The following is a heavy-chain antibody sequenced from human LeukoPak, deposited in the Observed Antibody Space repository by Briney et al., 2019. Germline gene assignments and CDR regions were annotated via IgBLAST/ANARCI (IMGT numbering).Heavy chain of an antibody. CDR2: IIPIFGTA. J-gene: IGHJ4*02. CDR1: GGTFSSYA. V-gene: IGHV1-69*05. D-gene: IGHD3-22*01. Sequence: SVKVSCKASGGTFSSYAISWVRQAPGQGLEWMGRIIPIFGTANYAQKFQGRVTITTDESTSTAYMELSGLRSEDTAVYYCARSSGDSSGPLSYWGQGTLVTVSS. CDR3: ARSSGDSSGPLSY.